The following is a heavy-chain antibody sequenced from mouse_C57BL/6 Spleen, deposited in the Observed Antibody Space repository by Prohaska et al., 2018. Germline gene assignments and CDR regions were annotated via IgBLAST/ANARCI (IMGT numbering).Heavy chain of an antibody. CDR3: AREDYYGSSYCAY. CDR2: IDPSDSYT. D-gene: IGHD1-1*01. Sequence: QVQLQQPGAELVRPGTSVKLSCKASGYTFTSYWMHWVKQRPGQGLEWIGVIDPSDSYTNYNQKFKGKATLTVDTSSSTAYMQLSSLTSEDSAVYYCAREDYYGSSYCAYWGQGTLVTVSA. J-gene: IGHJ3*01. CDR1: GYTFTSYW. V-gene: IGHV1-59*01.